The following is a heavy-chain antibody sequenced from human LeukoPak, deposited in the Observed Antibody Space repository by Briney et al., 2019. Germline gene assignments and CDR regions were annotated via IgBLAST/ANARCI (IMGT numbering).Heavy chain of an antibody. V-gene: IGHV1-69*05. CDR2: IIPIFGSA. Sequence: SVKVSCKASGGTFNSYAISWVRQAPGHGLEWVGSIIPIFGSATYAQKFQGKVAISTDESTSTAYMEMSSLRSEDTAVYYCAREGCSSTSCQTYYYYYYMDVWGKGTTVTVSS. D-gene: IGHD2-2*01. CDR3: AREGCSSTSCQTYYYYYYMDV. CDR1: GGTFNSYA. J-gene: IGHJ6*03.